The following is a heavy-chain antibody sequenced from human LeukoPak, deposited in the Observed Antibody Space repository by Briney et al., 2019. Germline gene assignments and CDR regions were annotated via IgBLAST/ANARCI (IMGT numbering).Heavy chain of an antibody. CDR1: GFTFSSYW. CDR2: INSDGSST. V-gene: IGHV3-74*01. Sequence: PGGSLRLSCAASGFTFSSYWMHWVRQAPGKGLVWVSRINSDGSSTSYADSVKGRFTISRDNAKNTLYLQMNSLRAEDTAVYYCAREYVVMAYYYGMDVWGQGTTVIVSS. CDR3: AREYVVMAYYYGMDV. D-gene: IGHD5-24*01. J-gene: IGHJ6*02.